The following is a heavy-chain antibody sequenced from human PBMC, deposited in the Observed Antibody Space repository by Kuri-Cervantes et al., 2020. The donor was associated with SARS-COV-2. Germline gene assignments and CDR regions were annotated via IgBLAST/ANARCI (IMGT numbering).Heavy chain of an antibody. D-gene: IGHD6-6*01. V-gene: IGHV3-30*04. CDR2: ISGGAKTE. J-gene: IGHJ6*03. Sequence: GESLKISCVASGFTFTDYAMHWVRQGPGKGLEWVAVISGGAKTEYYGDSVKGRFTISRDNSNNILYLQMNSLRAEDTALYYCARNFKSSSSLYYYYYMDVWGKGTTVTVSS. CDR1: GFTFTDYA. CDR3: ARNFKSSSSLYYYYYMDV.